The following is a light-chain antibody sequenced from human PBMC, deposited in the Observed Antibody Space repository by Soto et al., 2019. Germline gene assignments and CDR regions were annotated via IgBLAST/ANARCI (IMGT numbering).Light chain of an antibody. J-gene: IGKJ1*01. V-gene: IGKV3-20*01. CDR1: QSVSSFY. Sequence: EIVLTQSPGTLSLSPGERATLSCRASQSVSSFYLAWYQQKPGQAPRLLMYAASSRATGIPDRFSGSGSGTDFTLTISRLEPEDFAVYYCQHYGSSTTFGQGTKVDIK. CDR3: QHYGSSTT. CDR2: AAS.